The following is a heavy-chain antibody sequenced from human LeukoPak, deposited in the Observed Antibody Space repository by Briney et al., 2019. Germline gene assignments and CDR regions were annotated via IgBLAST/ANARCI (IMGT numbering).Heavy chain of an antibody. Sequence: SETLSLTCTVSGGSISSYYWSWIRQPPGKGLEWIGYTYYSGSTNYNPSLKSRVTISVDTSKNQFSLKLSSVTAADTAVYYCARHHGDYVHYWGQGTLVTVSS. CDR3: ARHHGDYVHY. J-gene: IGHJ4*02. CDR2: TYYSGST. D-gene: IGHD4-17*01. V-gene: IGHV4-59*01. CDR1: GGSISSYY.